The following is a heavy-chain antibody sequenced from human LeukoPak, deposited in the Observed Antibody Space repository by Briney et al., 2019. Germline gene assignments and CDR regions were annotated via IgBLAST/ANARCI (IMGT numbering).Heavy chain of an antibody. V-gene: IGHV3-21*01. CDR2: ISSSSSYI. Sequence: PGGSLRLSCAASGFTFSSYDMNWVRQAPGKGLEWVSSISSSSSYIYYADSVKGRFTISRDNAKNSLYLQMNSLRAEDTAVYYCARGSPRSGLNFDYWGQGTLVTVSS. D-gene: IGHD2-15*01. J-gene: IGHJ4*02. CDR3: ARGSPRSGLNFDY. CDR1: GFTFSSYD.